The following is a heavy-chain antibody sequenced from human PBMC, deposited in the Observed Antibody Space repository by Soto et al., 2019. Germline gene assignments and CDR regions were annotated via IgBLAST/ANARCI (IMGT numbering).Heavy chain of an antibody. Sequence: GGSLRLSCAASGFTFSNAWMSWVRQAPGKGLEWVGRIKSKTDGGTTDYAAPVKGRFTISRDDSKNTLYLQMNSLKTEDTAVYYCMSANYDYIWGSSYYFDYWGQGTLVTVSS. CDR1: GFTFSNAW. V-gene: IGHV3-15*01. CDR3: MSANYDYIWGSSYYFDY. D-gene: IGHD3-16*01. CDR2: IKSKTDGGTT. J-gene: IGHJ4*02.